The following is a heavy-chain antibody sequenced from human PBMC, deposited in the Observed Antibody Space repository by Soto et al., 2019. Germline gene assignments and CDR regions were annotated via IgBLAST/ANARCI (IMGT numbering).Heavy chain of an antibody. J-gene: IGHJ4*02. D-gene: IGHD4-17*01. CDR1: GGSISSYY. CDR3: ARGGEDYGDYAWDY. Sequence: SETLSLTCTVSGGSISSYYWSWIRQPPGKGLEWIGYIYYSGSTNYNPSLKSRVTISVDTSKNQFSLKLSSVTAADTAVYYCARGGEDYGDYAWDYWGQGTLVTVSS. V-gene: IGHV4-59*01. CDR2: IYYSGST.